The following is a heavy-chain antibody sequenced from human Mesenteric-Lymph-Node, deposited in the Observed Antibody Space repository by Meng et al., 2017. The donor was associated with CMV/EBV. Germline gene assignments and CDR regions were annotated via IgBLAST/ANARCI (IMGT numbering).Heavy chain of an antibody. V-gene: IGHV4-39*07. CDR2: IYYSGST. Sequence: GSISSSSDFLGWIRQPPGKGLEWIGHIYYSGSTYYNPSLKSRVTISVDTSKNQFSLKLTSVTAADMGVYYCARVVHHTGYHYYGIDVWGQGTTVTVS. CDR3: ARVVHHTGYHYYGIDV. D-gene: IGHD1-14*01. J-gene: IGHJ6*02. CDR1: GSISSSSDF.